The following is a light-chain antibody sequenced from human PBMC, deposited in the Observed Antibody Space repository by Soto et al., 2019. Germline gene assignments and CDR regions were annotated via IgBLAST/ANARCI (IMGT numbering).Light chain of an antibody. CDR1: QSISNY. CDR2: AAS. J-gene: IGKJ1*01. Sequence: DIQMTQSPSSLSAFVGDRVTITCRTSQSISNYLNWFQEKPGKAPKLLIYAASSLQSGVPSRFSGSGSGTDFTLTISSLQPEDFATYYCQQSYTMPRTFGQGTKVEIK. CDR3: QQSYTMPRT. V-gene: IGKV1-39*01.